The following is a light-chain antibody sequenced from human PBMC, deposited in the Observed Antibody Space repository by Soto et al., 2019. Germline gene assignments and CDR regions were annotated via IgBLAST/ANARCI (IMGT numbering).Light chain of an antibody. CDR2: EAN. Sequence: QSALTQPASVSGSPGQSITISCTGTSSDVGRYNLVSWYQQHPGKAPKLMIYEANKRPSGVSNRFSGSKSANTAPLTISGLQTEDEAEYSCCSYAGTNTFVFGTGTKVTVL. V-gene: IGLV2-23*01. CDR3: CSYAGTNTFV. J-gene: IGLJ1*01. CDR1: SSDVGRYNL.